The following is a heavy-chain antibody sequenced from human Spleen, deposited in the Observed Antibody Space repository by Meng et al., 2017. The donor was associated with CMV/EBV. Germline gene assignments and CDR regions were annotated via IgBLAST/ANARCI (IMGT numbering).Heavy chain of an antibody. J-gene: IGHJ5*02. V-gene: IGHV4-30-4*08. CDR2: IYYSGST. Sequence: VSGGSISSGDYFWSWIRQPPGKGLEWIGYIYYSGSTYYNPSLKSRVTISVDTSKNQFSLKLSSVTAADTAVYYCAREYTSSSNRFDPWGQGTLVTVSS. CDR3: AREYTSSSNRFDP. CDR1: GGSISSGDYF. D-gene: IGHD6-6*01.